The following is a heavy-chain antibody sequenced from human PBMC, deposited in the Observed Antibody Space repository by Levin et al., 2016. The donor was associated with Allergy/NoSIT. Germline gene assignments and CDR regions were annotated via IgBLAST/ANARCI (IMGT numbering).Heavy chain of an antibody. Sequence: GESLKISCVPSGFTFSAYSMNWIRQAPGKEPEWLSYISPSATTIYYADSVKGRFTISRDNAKNSLFLQMNSLRDEDTAVYHCARDVSVRAYCGGDCYSGWFDPWGPGTLVTVSS. CDR3: ARDVSVRAYCGGDCYSGWFDP. D-gene: IGHD2-21*02. CDR2: ISPSATTI. J-gene: IGHJ5*02. CDR1: GFTFSAYS. V-gene: IGHV3-48*02.